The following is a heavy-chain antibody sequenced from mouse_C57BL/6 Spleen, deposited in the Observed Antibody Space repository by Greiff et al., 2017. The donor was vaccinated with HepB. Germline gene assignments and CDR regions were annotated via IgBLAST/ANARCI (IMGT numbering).Heavy chain of an antibody. CDR1: GYTFTTYP. CDR2: FHPYNDDT. D-gene: IGHD2-10*01. V-gene: IGHV1-47*01. CDR3: ARRAYYGNYYAMDY. J-gene: IGHJ4*01. Sequence: VKLVESGAELVKPGASVKMSCKASGYTFTTYPIEWMKQNHGKSLEWIGNFHPYNDDTKYNEKFKGKATLTVEKSSSTVYLELSRLTSDDSAVYYCARRAYYGNYYAMDYWGQGTSVTVSS.